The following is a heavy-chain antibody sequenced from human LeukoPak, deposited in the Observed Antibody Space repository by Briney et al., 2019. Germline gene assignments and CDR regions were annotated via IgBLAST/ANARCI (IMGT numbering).Heavy chain of an antibody. V-gene: IGHV4-38-2*02. CDR3: AREPRTHIVVVTHWRTYFDY. J-gene: IGHJ4*02. Sequence: SETLSLTCTVSGYSISSGYYWGWIRQPPGKGLEWIGSIYHSGSTYYNPSLRSRVTISVDTSKNQFSLKLSSVTAADTAVYYWAREPRTHIVVVTHWRTYFDYWGQGTLVTVSS. CDR1: GYSISSGYY. CDR2: IYHSGST. D-gene: IGHD2-21*02.